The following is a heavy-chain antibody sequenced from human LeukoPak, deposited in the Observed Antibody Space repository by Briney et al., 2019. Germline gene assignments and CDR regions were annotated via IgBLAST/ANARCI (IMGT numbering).Heavy chain of an antibody. J-gene: IGHJ4*02. Sequence: SETLSLTCNVSHYSISSGYYWGWIRQPPGKGLEWIGNIYHSGSTYYNPSLKSRVTISIDTSKNQFSLKLSSVTAADTAVYYCARRTTYFGWRPSESPSCFDYWGQGTLVTVSS. CDR3: ARRTTYFGWRPSESPSCFDY. V-gene: IGHV4-38-2*02. D-gene: IGHD3-9*01. CDR1: HYSISSGYY. CDR2: IYHSGST.